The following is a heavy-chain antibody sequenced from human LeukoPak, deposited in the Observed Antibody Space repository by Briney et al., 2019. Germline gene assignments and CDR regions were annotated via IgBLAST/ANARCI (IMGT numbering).Heavy chain of an antibody. Sequence: GGSLRLSCAASGFTFSNYGMHWVRQAPGKGPERVTFISYDGSNKYYTDFVKGRFTISRDNSKNTLYMQMNSLRPEDTAVYYCRAVAGVGDAFDVWGQGTMVTVCS. CDR1: GFTFSNYG. CDR3: RAVAGVGDAFDV. CDR2: ISYDGSNK. V-gene: IGHV3-30*02. J-gene: IGHJ3*01. D-gene: IGHD6-19*01.